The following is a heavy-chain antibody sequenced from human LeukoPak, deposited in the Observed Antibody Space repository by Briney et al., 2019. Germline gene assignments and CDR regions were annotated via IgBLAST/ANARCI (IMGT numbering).Heavy chain of an antibody. CDR1: GFTFSSYE. CDR2: ISSSGSTT. V-gene: IGHV3-48*03. D-gene: IGHD5-18*01. Sequence: GGSLRLSCAASGFTFSSYEMNWVRQAPGKGLEWVSYISSSGSTTYYADSVKGRFTISRDNAKNSLYLQMNSLRAEDTAVYYCARDRPGIRFDYWGQGTLVTVSS. CDR3: ARDRPGIRFDY. J-gene: IGHJ4*02.